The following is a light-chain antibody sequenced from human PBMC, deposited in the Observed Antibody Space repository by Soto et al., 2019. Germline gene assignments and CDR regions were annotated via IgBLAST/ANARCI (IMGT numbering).Light chain of an antibody. V-gene: IGKV3-11*01. CDR1: QNVSTY. CDR2: DAS. CDR3: QQRTNWLT. J-gene: IGKJ3*01. Sequence: EIVLTQSPATLSLSPGERVTLSCRASQNVSTYLAWYQQKPGQAPRLLIYDASDRATGIPARFSGSGSGTDFTLTISSLEPKDFAVYYCQQRTNWLTFGPGTKVDIK.